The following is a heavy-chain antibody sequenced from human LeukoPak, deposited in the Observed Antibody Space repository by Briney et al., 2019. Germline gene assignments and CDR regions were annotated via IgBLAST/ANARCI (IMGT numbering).Heavy chain of an antibody. D-gene: IGHD6-19*01. Sequence: ASVKVSCKASGYTFTSYDINWVRQATGQGLEWMGWMNPNSGNTGYAQKFQGRVTMTRNTSISTAYMELSSLRSEDTAVYYCVGVSSGWIYFDYWGQGTLVTVSS. CDR3: VGVSSGWIYFDY. V-gene: IGHV1-8*01. CDR1: GYTFTSYD. J-gene: IGHJ4*02. CDR2: MNPNSGNT.